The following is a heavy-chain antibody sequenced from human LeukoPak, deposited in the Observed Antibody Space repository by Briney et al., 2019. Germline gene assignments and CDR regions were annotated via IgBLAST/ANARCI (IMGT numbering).Heavy chain of an antibody. V-gene: IGHV3-11*04. D-gene: IGHD3-3*01. CDR1: GFTFSDYY. Sequence: GGSLRLSCAASGFTFSDYYMGWIRQAPGKGLEWVSYITSNGKSVYYAASVKGRFTISRDNAKNSLYLQVNSLTAEDTAVYYCARAGVNTSGYYYQGFDYWGQGTLVTVSS. CDR3: ARAGVNTSGYYYQGFDY. CDR2: ITSNGKSV. J-gene: IGHJ4*02.